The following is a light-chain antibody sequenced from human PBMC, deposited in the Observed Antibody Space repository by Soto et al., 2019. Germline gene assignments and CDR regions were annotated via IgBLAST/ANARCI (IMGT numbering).Light chain of an antibody. Sequence: QSVLAHPPSVSRARGQRVPISFTGSISNIWAGYDVHWYKQLPGTAPKLLIYGNSNRPSGVPDRFSGYKSGTSASLAITGLQPEDEADYYCQSYASSLSGSEVFGTGTKVPVL. CDR2: GNS. V-gene: IGLV1-40*01. J-gene: IGLJ1*01. CDR1: ISNIWAGYD. CDR3: QSYASSLSGSEV.